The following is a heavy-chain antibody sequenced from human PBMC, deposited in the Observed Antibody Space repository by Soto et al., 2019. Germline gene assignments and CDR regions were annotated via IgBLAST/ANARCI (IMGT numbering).Heavy chain of an antibody. V-gene: IGHV2-5*02. CDR3: AHKCPEDWPPDY. CDR2: IYWDDSK. D-gene: IGHD3-9*01. Sequence: QITLKESGPTLVRPTQTLTLTCAFSGFSLSTSGVGVGWTRQPPGKALEWLAVIYWDDSKHYSPSLGSRLTTTKDSAKNQVVLTMTNMDPMNTCTYYCAHKCPEDWPPDYWGQGTLVTVSS. J-gene: IGHJ4*02. CDR1: GFSLSTSGVG.